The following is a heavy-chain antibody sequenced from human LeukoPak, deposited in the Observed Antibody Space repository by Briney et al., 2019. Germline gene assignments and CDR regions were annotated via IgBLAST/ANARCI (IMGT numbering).Heavy chain of an antibody. Sequence: PGGSLRLSCAASGFTFSSYAMSWVRQAPGKGLEWVSVISGSGDSTYYTDTVKGRFTISRDNSKNTLYLQMNSLRAEDTAVYYCVRANGYCSGGSCPGYWGQGTLVTVSS. J-gene: IGHJ4*02. CDR1: GFTFSSYA. V-gene: IGHV3-23*01. CDR2: ISGSGDST. CDR3: VRANGYCSGGSCPGY. D-gene: IGHD2-15*01.